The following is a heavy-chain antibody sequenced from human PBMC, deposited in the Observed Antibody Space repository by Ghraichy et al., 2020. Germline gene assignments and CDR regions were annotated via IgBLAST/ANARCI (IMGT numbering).Heavy chain of an antibody. Sequence: SETLSLTCTVSGGSVSSGSYYWSWIRQPPGKGLEWIGYIYYSGSTNYNPSLKSRVTISVDTSKNQFSLKLSSVTAADTAVYYCARDADSSGYYSMHYYGMDVWGQGTTVTVSS. D-gene: IGHD3-22*01. CDR1: GGSVSSGSYY. J-gene: IGHJ6*02. CDR2: IYYSGST. V-gene: IGHV4-61*01. CDR3: ARDADSSGYYSMHYYGMDV.